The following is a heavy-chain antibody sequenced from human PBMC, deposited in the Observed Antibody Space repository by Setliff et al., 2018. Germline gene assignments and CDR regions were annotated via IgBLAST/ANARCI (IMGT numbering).Heavy chain of an antibody. V-gene: IGHV3-21*01. J-gene: IGHJ6*02. CDR2: ISSGSTYK. Sequence: GGSLRLSCAASGFTFSSYAMSWVRQAPGKGLEWVSSISSGSTYKNYADSVKGRFTISRDNAKNSLYLQMNSLRAEDTAVYYCARDDGITMVRGVITYYYGMDVWGQGTTVTVSS. CDR3: ARDDGITMVRGVITYYYGMDV. D-gene: IGHD3-10*01. CDR1: GFTFSSYA.